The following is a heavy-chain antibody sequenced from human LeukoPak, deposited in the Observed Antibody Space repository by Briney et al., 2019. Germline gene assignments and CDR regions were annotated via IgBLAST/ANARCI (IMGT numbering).Heavy chain of an antibody. Sequence: GGSLRLSCAASGFTVSSNYMTWVRQAPGKGLEWVSVIYGGGSTYYADSVKGRFTISRDNSKNTLDLQMNSLRAEDTAVYYCARSIGAAGDYWGQGTLVTVSS. V-gene: IGHV3-66*01. CDR1: GFTVSSNY. J-gene: IGHJ4*02. D-gene: IGHD6-13*01. CDR3: ARSIGAAGDY. CDR2: IYGGGST.